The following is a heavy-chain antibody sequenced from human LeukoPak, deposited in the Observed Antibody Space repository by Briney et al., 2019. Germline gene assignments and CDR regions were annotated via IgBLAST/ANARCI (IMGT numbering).Heavy chain of an antibody. D-gene: IGHD3-3*01. CDR3: ATHDNDDDFDY. Sequence: ASVKVSCKASGYTFIRYAINWLRQVPGQGLEWMGWINMYTANPAYAQGFTERFVFSLDTSVSTAYLEISNLKAEDTAVYYCATHDNDDDFDYWGQGTLVTGSS. V-gene: IGHV7-4-1*02. CDR2: INMYTANP. J-gene: IGHJ4*02. CDR1: GYTFIRYA.